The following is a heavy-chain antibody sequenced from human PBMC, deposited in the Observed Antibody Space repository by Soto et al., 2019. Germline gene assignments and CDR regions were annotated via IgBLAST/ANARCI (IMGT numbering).Heavy chain of an antibody. V-gene: IGHV3-7*05. J-gene: IGHJ4*02. CDR3: AREGVTGTDYFDY. Sequence: GGSLRLSCAASGFTFSSYWMSWVRQAPGKGLEWVANIKQDGSEKYYVDSVKGRFTISRDNAKNSLYLQMNSLRAEDTAVYYCAREGVTGTDYFDYWGQGTLVTVSS. CDR1: GFTFSSYW. D-gene: IGHD1-20*01. CDR2: IKQDGSEK.